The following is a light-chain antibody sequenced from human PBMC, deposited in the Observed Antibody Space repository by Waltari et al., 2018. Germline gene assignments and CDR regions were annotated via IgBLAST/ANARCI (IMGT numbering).Light chain of an antibody. Sequence: QSALTQPASVSGSPGQSITISCTGTNNDIGDYDYVSWYQQHPGKAPKLIIYDVTHRPSGVSARFSGSKSGNTASLTISGLQADDEAHYYCSSYTIDVAFDVIFGGGTRLTVL. CDR2: DVT. J-gene: IGLJ2*01. V-gene: IGLV2-14*03. CDR3: SSYTIDVAFDVI. CDR1: NNDIGDYDY.